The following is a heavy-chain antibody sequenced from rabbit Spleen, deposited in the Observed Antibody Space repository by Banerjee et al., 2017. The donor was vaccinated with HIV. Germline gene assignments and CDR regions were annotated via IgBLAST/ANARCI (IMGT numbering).Heavy chain of an antibody. J-gene: IGHJ6*01. CDR3: ARDTGTSFSSYGMDL. V-gene: IGHV1S45*01. CDR2: IYPGTART. CDR1: GFTLSSYW. D-gene: IGHD7-1*01. Sequence: QEQLVESGGGLVQPEGSLTLTCTASGFTLSSYWVCWVRQAPGKGLEWIACIYPGTARTYYATWAKGRFTCSRTSSTTVTLQMTSLTVADTATYFCARDTGTSFSSYGMDLWGQGTLVTVS.